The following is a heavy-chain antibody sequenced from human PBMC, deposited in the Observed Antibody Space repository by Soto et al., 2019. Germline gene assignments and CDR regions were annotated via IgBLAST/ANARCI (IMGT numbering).Heavy chain of an antibody. Sequence: GGSLRLSCVASGFTLSSYSLNWVRRAPGKGLEWVAYIGINTRSIYYADSVKGRFTISRDNAENALYLQMNSLRDEDTAVYHCVRDNDGSGSLSRADLWGQGTLVTVS. CDR1: GFTLSSYS. CDR2: IGINTRSI. V-gene: IGHV3-48*02. CDR3: VRDNDGSGSLSRADL. D-gene: IGHD3-10*01. J-gene: IGHJ5*02.